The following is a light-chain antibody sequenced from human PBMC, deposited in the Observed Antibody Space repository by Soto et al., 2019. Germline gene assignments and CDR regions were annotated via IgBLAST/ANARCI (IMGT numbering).Light chain of an antibody. Sequence: QSALTQPASVSGSPGQSITISCTGTGSDVGGYKFVSWYQQHPGKAPKLMIYEVSNRPSGVSNRFSGSKSGNTASLTISGPQAEDEADYYCSSYTSSSTYVFGTGTKVTVL. V-gene: IGLV2-14*01. CDR2: EVS. CDR1: GSDVGGYKF. J-gene: IGLJ1*01. CDR3: SSYTSSSTYV.